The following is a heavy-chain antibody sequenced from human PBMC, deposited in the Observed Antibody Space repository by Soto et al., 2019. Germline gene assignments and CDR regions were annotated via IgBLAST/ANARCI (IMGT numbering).Heavy chain of an antibody. CDR2: ISSSSSTI. V-gene: IGHV3-48*02. CDR1: EFSFSSKN. CDR3: TSKGDY. J-gene: IGHJ4*02. Sequence: GGSLRLSCAASEFSFSSKNMHWIRQAPGKGLEWVSYISSSSSTIHYADSVKGRFTISRDNARNSLYLQMNSLRDEDTAMYYCTSKGDYWGQGTLVTVSS.